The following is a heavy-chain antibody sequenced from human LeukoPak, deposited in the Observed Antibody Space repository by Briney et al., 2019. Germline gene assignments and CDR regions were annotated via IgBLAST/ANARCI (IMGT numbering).Heavy chain of an antibody. D-gene: IGHD2-21*02. J-gene: IGHJ4*02. CDR1: GFTFSSYA. Sequence: PGGSLRLSCAASGFTFSSYAMSWVRQAPGKGLEWVSAISGSGGSTYYADSVKGRFTISRDNSKNTLYLQMNSLRAEDTAVYYCANPVGSIVVVTAQWSQGTLVTVSS. CDR2: ISGSGGST. V-gene: IGHV3-23*01. CDR3: ANPVGSIVVVTAQ.